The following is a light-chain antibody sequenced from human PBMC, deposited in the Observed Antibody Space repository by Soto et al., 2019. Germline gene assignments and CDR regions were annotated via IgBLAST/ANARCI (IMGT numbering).Light chain of an antibody. CDR3: QSYDNSLSEVV. CDR1: SSNIGAGYD. Sequence: QSALTQPPSVSGAPGQRVTISCTGSSSNIGAGYDVHWYQQLPGTAPKLLIYDNNNRPSGVPDRFSGSKSGTSASLAITGLQAEDEADYYCQSYDNSLSEVVFGGGTKLTVL. V-gene: IGLV1-40*01. CDR2: DNN. J-gene: IGLJ2*01.